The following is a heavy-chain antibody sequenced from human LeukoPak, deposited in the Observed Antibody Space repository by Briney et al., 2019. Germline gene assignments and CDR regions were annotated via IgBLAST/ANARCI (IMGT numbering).Heavy chain of an antibody. CDR2: ISSTSSTI. CDR1: GFIFNSHS. V-gene: IGHV3-48*01. J-gene: IGHJ4*02. Sequence: GGSLRLSCAASGFIFNSHSMNWVRQAPGKGLEWVSSISSTSSTIYYADSVKGRFTISRDNAKNSLYLQMNSLRAEDTAVYYCARSEWDGYGYFDYWGQGTLVTVSS. D-gene: IGHD5-24*01. CDR3: ARSEWDGYGYFDY.